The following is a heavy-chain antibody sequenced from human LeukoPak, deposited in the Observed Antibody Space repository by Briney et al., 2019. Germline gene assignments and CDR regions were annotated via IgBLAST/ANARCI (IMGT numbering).Heavy chain of an antibody. CDR2: ISGSGGST. Sequence: GGSLRLSCAASGFTFSSYAMSWVRQAPGKGLEWVSAISGSGGSTYYADSVKGRFTISRDNSKSTLYLQMNSLRAEDTAVYYCAKARWLQLALFDYWGQGTLVTVSS. J-gene: IGHJ4*02. V-gene: IGHV3-23*01. D-gene: IGHD5-24*01. CDR1: GFTFSSYA. CDR3: AKARWLQLALFDY.